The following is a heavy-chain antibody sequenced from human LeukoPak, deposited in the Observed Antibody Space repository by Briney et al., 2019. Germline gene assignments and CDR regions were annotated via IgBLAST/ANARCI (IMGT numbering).Heavy chain of an antibody. D-gene: IGHD4-23*01. CDR3: AKDRRGSTVDYFDY. CDR1: EFTFSIYA. CDR2: ISDYSASI. Sequence: GGSLRLSCVASEFTFSIYAMSWVRQAPGKGLEWISAISDYSASIYYADSVKGRFTSSRDNSKNTLYLQMSSLRAEDTAVYYCAKDRRGSTVDYFDYWGQGTLVTVSS. J-gene: IGHJ4*02. V-gene: IGHV3-23*01.